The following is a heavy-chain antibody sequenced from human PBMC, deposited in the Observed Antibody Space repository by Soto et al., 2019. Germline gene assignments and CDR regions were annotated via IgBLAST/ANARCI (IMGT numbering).Heavy chain of an antibody. J-gene: IGHJ4*02. CDR3: ALEGGSWSHYYFVY. V-gene: IGHV5-10-1*01. D-gene: IGHD6-13*01. CDR2: IDPSDSYT. Sequence: GESLKISCKGSGYSFTSYWISWVRQMPGKGLEWMGRIDPSDSYTNYSPSFQGHVTISADKSISTAYLQWSSLKASDTAMYYCALEGGSWSHYYFVYWCPGPLVTVSS. CDR1: GYSFTSYW.